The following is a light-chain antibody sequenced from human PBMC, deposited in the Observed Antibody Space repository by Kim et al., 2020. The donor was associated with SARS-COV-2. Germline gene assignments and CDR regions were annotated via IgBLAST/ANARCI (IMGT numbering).Light chain of an antibody. V-gene: IGLV3-19*01. J-gene: IGLJ2*01. Sequence: SSELTQDPAVSVALGQTVRITCRADSLRSYYATWYQQKPGQAPVLVVYGKNNRPSGIPDRFSGSSSGNTASLTITGAQAEDEADYCCKSRGTSGNVVFGGGTQLTVL. CDR1: SLRSYY. CDR3: KSRGTSGNVV. CDR2: GKN.